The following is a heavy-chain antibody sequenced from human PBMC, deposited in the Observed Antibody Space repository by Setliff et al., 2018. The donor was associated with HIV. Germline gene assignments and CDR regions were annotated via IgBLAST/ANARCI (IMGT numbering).Heavy chain of an antibody. Sequence: PGGSLRLSCAASGFTFSSYAMTWVRQAPGKGLQWVSSLSGNGGSTYYADSLKGRFTISRDNSKNEVSLQMNSLRAEDTAVYYCTREGVTSDDYYYMGVWGTRGRVTVSS. CDR1: GFTFSSYA. V-gene: IGHV3-23*01. CDR2: LSGNGGST. D-gene: IGHD2-21*02. CDR3: TREGVTSDDYYYMGV. J-gene: IGHJ6*03.